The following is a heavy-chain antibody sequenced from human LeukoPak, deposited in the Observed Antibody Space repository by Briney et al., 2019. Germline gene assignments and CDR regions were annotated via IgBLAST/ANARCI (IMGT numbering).Heavy chain of an antibody. V-gene: IGHV3-23*01. J-gene: IGHJ4*02. CDR1: GFIFSSDA. Sequence: PGGSLRLSCAASGFIFSSDAMSWVRQAPGKALEWASTISGSGGSRYYADSAKGRFTISRDNSKNTVYLQMNSLRAEDTAVYYCAKDPSCINDVCHGDFDYSGQGTLVTVSS. CDR3: AKDPSCINDVCHGDFDY. CDR2: ISGSGGSR. D-gene: IGHD2-8*01.